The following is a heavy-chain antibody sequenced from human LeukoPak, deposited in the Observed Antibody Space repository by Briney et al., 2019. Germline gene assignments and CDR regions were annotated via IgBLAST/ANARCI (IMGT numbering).Heavy chain of an antibody. CDR3: ARGGRRQLPRLHYSSSSMDV. CDR1: GGTFSSYA. J-gene: IGHJ6*03. Sequence: ASVKVSCKASGGTFSSYAISWVRQAPGQGLEWMGGIIPIFCTANYSQKFQGRVTITTDESTSTAYMELSSLRSEETAVYYCARGGRRQLPRLHYSSSSMDVWGKGTTVTVSS. D-gene: IGHD2-2*01. V-gene: IGHV1-69*05. CDR2: IIPIFCTA.